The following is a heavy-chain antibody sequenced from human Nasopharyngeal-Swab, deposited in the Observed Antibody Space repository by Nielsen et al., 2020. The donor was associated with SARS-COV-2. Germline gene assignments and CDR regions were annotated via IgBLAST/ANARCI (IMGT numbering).Heavy chain of an antibody. CDR2: IKQDGSEK. CDR3: ASGVATIVY. D-gene: IGHD5-12*01. J-gene: IGHJ4*02. V-gene: IGHV3-7*01. CDR1: GFTFSNYW. Sequence: GESLKISCAASGFTFSNYWMSWVRQAPGKGLEWVANIKQDGSEKYYVDSVKGRFTISRDNAKNSLYLQMNSLRAEDTAVYYCASGVATIVYWGQGTLVTVSS.